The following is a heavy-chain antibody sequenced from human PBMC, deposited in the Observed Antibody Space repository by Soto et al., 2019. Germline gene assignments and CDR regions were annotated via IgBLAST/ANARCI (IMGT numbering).Heavy chain of an antibody. Sequence: QVQLVESGGGVVQPGNSLRLSCAASGFTFTNYGLHWVRQAPGKGLEWVALIWHDGSNKHYVDSVKGRFTISRDNSKNTLYLQMNSLRDEDTALYYCARDFEWSQKRYYYHYGMDVWGQGTTVTVSS. CDR1: GFTFTNYG. CDR3: ARDFEWSQKRYYYHYGMDV. J-gene: IGHJ6*02. V-gene: IGHV3-33*01. D-gene: IGHD3-3*01. CDR2: IWHDGSNK.